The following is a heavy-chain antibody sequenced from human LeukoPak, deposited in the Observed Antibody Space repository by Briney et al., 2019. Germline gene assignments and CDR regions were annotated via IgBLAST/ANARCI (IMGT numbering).Heavy chain of an antibody. CDR2: IYYSGST. CDR1: GGSISSYY. V-gene: IGHV4-59*12. D-gene: IGHD3-10*01. CDR3: ARETGTYGSGSYYEHFDY. Sequence: SETLSLTCTVSGGSISSYYWSWIRQPPGKGLEWIGYIYYSGSTNYNPSLKSRVTISVDTSKNQFSLKLSSVTAADTAVYYCARETGTYGSGSYYEHFDYWGQGTLVTVSS. J-gene: IGHJ4*02.